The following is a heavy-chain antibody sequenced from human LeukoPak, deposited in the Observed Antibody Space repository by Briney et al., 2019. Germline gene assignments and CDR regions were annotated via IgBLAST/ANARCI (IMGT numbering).Heavy chain of an antibody. CDR1: GFTFATYAM. D-gene: IGHD2-15*01. CDR2: IYHSGST. CDR3: ARELYCSGGSCYGGVIDY. V-gene: IGHV4-4*02. Sequence: GSLRLSCAASGFTFATYAMSWVRQPPGKGLEWIGEIYHSGSTNYNPSLKSRVTISVDKSKNQFSLKLSSVTAADTAVYYCARELYCSGGSCYGGVIDYWGQGTLVTVSS. J-gene: IGHJ4*02.